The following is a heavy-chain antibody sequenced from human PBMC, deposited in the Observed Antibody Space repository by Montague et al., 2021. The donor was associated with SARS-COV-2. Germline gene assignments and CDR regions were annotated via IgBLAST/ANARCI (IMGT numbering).Heavy chain of an antibody. Sequence: PALVKPTQTLTLTCTFSGFSLSTSGMCVSWIRQPPGKALEWLARIDWDDDKYYSTSLKTRLTISKGTSKNQVVLTMTNMDPVDTPTYYCARILVAAAGSPFDPWGQGTLVTVSS. CDR3: ARILVAAAGSPFDP. CDR2: IDWDDDK. D-gene: IGHD6-13*01. J-gene: IGHJ5*02. V-gene: IGHV2-70*11. CDR1: GFSLSTSGMC.